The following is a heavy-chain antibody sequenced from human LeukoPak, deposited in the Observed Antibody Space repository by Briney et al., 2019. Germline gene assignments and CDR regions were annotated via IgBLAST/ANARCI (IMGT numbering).Heavy chain of an antibody. D-gene: IGHD5-12*01. CDR3: ARDLDIVATILDY. Sequence: GASMKVSSKASGYTFTGYYMHWVRQAPGQGLEWMGWINPNSGGTNYAQKFQGRVTMTRDTSISTAYMELSRLRSDDTAVYYCARDLDIVATILDYWGQGTLVTVSS. J-gene: IGHJ4*02. CDR1: GYTFTGYY. V-gene: IGHV1-2*02. CDR2: INPNSGGT.